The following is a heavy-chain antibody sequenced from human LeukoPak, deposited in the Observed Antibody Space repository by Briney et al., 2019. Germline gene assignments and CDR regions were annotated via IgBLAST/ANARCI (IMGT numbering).Heavy chain of an antibody. CDR2: ISSSSNYI. J-gene: IGHJ3*02. V-gene: IGHV3-21*01. CDR1: GFTFSSYS. Sequence: PGGSLRLSCAASGFTFSSYSMNWVRQAPGKGLEWVSSISSSSNYIYYADSVKGRFTISRDNAKNSLYLQMNSLRAEDTAVYYCARAGSGSYLRAYGSAFDIWGQGTMVTVSS. D-gene: IGHD1-26*01. CDR3: ARAGSGSYLRAYGSAFDI.